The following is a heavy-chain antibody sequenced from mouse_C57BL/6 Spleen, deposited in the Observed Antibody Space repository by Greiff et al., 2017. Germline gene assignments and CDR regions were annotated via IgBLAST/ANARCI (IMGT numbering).Heavy chain of an antibody. Sequence: QVQLKQSGAELVRPGASVTLSCKASGYTFTDYEMHWVKQTPVHGLEWLGAIDPETGGTAYNQKFKGKAILTADKSSSTAYMELRSLTSEDSAVYYCTRSGGTAWFAYWGQGTLVTVSA. CDR3: TRSGGTAWFAY. CDR1: GYTFTDYE. J-gene: IGHJ3*01. CDR2: IDPETGGT. D-gene: IGHD3-2*02. V-gene: IGHV1-15*01.